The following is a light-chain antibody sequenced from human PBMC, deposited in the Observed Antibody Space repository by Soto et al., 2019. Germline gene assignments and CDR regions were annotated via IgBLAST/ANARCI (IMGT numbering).Light chain of an antibody. CDR3: QQRSNWPRET. J-gene: IGKJ2*01. Sequence: EIVLTQSPATLSLSPGERATLSCRASQSVSSYLAWYQQKAGQAPRLLIYDASNRATGIPARFSGSGSGTHFTLTISSLETEDFAVYYCQQRSNWPRETFGQGTKLEIK. CDR1: QSVSSY. CDR2: DAS. V-gene: IGKV3-11*01.